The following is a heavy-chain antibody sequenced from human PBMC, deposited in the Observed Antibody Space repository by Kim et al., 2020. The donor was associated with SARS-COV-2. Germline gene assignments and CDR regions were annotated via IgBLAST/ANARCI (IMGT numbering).Heavy chain of an antibody. CDR2: IYSSGST. J-gene: IGHJ4*02. CDR3: ARGRASIDY. V-gene: IGHV4-59*01. Sequence: SETLSLTCTVSGGSISSYYWSWIRQPPGKGLEWIGYIYSSGSTNYNPSLKSRVTISVNTSKNQFSLKLSSVTAADTAVYYCARGRASIDYWGQGTLVTVSS. CDR1: GGSISSYY.